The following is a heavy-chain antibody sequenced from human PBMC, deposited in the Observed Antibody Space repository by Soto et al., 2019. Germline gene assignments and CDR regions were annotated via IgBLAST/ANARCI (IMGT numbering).Heavy chain of an antibody. CDR2: ISPMFGAA. D-gene: IGHD3-10*01. Sequence: QVQLVQSGAVMKKPGSSVKVSCQSSGGTFNTYAMNWVRQAPGQGPEWMGDISPMFGAANYAPKFQGRVTITADESTGTSYMQVSSLTSEDTALFFCAREVEVHTPAFVYWGQATLVTVSS. J-gene: IGHJ4*02. CDR1: GGTFNTYA. V-gene: IGHV1-69*19. CDR3: AREVEVHTPAFVY.